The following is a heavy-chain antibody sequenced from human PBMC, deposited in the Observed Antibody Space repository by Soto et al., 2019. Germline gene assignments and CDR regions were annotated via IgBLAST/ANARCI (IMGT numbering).Heavy chain of an antibody. D-gene: IGHD2-15*01. CDR1: GLTFSSYA. CDR3: AKRRGAGGHFDY. J-gene: IGHJ4*02. Sequence: GVSLRLSCAASGLTFSSYAMGWVRQGPGKGLEWVAVVSTGGSTHYADSVRGRFTISRDNSKNTLSLQMNSLTAEDTAVYFCAKRRGAGGHFDYWGKGPLVTVSS. V-gene: IGHV3-23*01. CDR2: VSTGGST.